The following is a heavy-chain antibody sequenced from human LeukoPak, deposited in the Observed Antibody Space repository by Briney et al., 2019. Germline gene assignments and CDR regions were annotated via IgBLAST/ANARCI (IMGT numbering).Heavy chain of an antibody. CDR3: AKTKSTYYYDSRGYYPFDY. J-gene: IGHJ4*02. CDR1: GYTFTYCS. CDR2: ITLYNGNT. V-gene: IGHV1-68*01. Sequence: GASVKVSCKASGYTFTYCSLHWLQQAPGQGLERMRWITLYNGNTNYAKKFQGRVTITRDMSLRTAYIELNSLRAEDTAVYYCAKTKSTYYYDSRGYYPFDYWGQGTLVTVSS. D-gene: IGHD3-22*01.